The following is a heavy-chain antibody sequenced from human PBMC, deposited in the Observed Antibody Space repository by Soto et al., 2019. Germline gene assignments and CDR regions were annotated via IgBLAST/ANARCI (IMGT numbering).Heavy chain of an antibody. J-gene: IGHJ4*02. Sequence: EVQLVESGGGLVKPGGSLRLSCAASGFTFSSYSMNWVRQAPGKGLEWVSSISSSSSYIYYADSVKGRFTISRDNAKNSLYLQMNSMRAEDTAVYYCARDQDSGLFDYWGQGTLVTVSS. CDR1: GFTFSSYS. V-gene: IGHV3-21*01. CDR2: ISSSSSYI. D-gene: IGHD5-12*01. CDR3: ARDQDSGLFDY.